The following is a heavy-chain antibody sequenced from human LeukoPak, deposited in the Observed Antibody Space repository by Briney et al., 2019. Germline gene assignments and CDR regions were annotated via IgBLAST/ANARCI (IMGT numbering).Heavy chain of an antibody. V-gene: IGHV3-23*01. CDR2: ISGSGGST. CDR3: AKVAGEYYYASGSYPDC. D-gene: IGHD3-10*01. CDR1: GFTFSSYA. Sequence: GGSLRLSCAASGFTFSSYAMSWVRQAPGKGLEWVSAISGSGGSTYYADSVKGRFTISRDSSKNTLYLQMNSLRAEDTAVYYCAKVAGEYYYASGSYPDCWGQGTLVTVSS. J-gene: IGHJ4*02.